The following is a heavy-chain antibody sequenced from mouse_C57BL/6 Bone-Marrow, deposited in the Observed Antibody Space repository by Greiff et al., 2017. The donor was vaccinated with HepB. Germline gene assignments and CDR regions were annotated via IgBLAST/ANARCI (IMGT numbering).Heavy chain of an antibody. Sequence: EVQLQQSGTVLARPGASVKMSCKTSGYTFTSYWMHWVKQRPGQGLEWIGAIYPGNSDTSYNQKFKGKAKLTAVTSASTAYMELSSLTNEDSAVYYCTRDYYGKRDYYFDYWGQGTTLTVSS. CDR2: IYPGNSDT. CDR1: GYTFTSYW. D-gene: IGHD1-1*01. J-gene: IGHJ2*01. V-gene: IGHV1-5*01. CDR3: TRDYYGKRDYYFDY.